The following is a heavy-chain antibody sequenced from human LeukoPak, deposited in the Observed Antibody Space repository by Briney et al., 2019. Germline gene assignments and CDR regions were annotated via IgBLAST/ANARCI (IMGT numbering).Heavy chain of an antibody. CDR1: GYTFTSYY. CDR3: ARDPAPQGGFRYFDY. CDR2: INPSGGST. Sequence: ASVKVSCKASGYTFTSYYMHWVRQAPGQGLEWMGMINPSGGSTSYAQKFQGRVTMTRDTSTSTVYMELSSLRSEDTAVYYCARDPAPQGGFRYFDYWGQGTLVTVSS. D-gene: IGHD1-26*01. V-gene: IGHV1-46*01. J-gene: IGHJ4*02.